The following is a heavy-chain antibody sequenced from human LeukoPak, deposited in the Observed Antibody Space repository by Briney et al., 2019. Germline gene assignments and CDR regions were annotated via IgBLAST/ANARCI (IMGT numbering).Heavy chain of an antibody. CDR3: ARDPGTIDNFWSGRSRAGMDV. J-gene: IGHJ6*02. Sequence: TGGSLRLACAASGFTFRSDWMSWVRQSPEKGLEWAANINPDGSATYYVDSVKGRFIISRDNTKNSLYLQMSSLRAEDTAVYYCARDPGTIDNFWSGRSRAGMDVWGQGTTVTVSS. CDR2: INPDGSAT. D-gene: IGHD3-3*01. CDR1: GFTFRSDW. V-gene: IGHV3-7*03.